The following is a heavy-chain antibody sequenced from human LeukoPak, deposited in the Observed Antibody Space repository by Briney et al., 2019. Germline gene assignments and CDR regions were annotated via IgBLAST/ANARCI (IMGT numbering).Heavy chain of an antibody. D-gene: IGHD6-19*01. CDR3: ARIAMAGIGDGFDI. CDR2: INWIGGST. J-gene: IGHJ3*02. CDR1: VFTLDDYD. V-gene: IGHV3-20*04. Sequence: GGSLRLSCAACVFTLDDYDMSGVRQAPGKGRAWVSGINWIGGSTGYADSVKGRFTISRDNARNSLYLQMNSLRAEDTALYYCARIAMAGIGDGFDIWGQGTMVTVSS.